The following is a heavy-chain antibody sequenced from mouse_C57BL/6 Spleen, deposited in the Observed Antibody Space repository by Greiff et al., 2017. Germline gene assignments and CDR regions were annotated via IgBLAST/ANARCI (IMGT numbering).Heavy chain of an antibody. CDR1: GFNINDYY. J-gene: IGHJ2*01. CDR2: IDPEDGDT. D-gene: IGHD2-4*01. Sequence: EVQLQQSGAELVKPGASVKLSCTASGFNINDYYMPWVQQRTDQGLEWIGRIDPEDGDTKYASTFQGKATITADTSSNTAYLQLSSLTSEDTAVYYCARWDYAGGYFDYWGQGTTLTVSS. CDR3: ARWDYAGGYFDY. V-gene: IGHV14-2*01.